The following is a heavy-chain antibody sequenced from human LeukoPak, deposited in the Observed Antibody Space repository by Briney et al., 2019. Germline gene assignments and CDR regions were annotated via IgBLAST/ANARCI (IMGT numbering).Heavy chain of an antibody. J-gene: IGHJ3*02. Sequence: SGALSLTCTVSGGSITGYNWNWIRQPPGKGLEWIGYIYRSETTVYKHSLKSRVTISADTSKNQFSLKLASVTAADTAIYYCARRNDFDTWGQGTMVTVSS. V-gene: IGHV4-4*08. CDR2: IYRSETT. CDR1: GGSITGYN. CDR3: ARRNDFDT.